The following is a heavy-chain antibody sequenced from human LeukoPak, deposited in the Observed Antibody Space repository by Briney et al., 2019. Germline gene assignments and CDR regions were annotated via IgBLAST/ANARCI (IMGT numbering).Heavy chain of an antibody. CDR1: GYAFTSYG. J-gene: IGHJ5*02. V-gene: IGHV1-18*04. Sequence: EASVKVSCKASGYAFTSYGITWVRQAPGQGPEWMGWISAYNGNTNYAQKLQGRVTMTTDTSTSTAYMELRSLRSDDTAVYYCARGYSGYENWFDPWGQGTLVTVSS. D-gene: IGHD5-12*01. CDR3: ARGYSGYENWFDP. CDR2: ISAYNGNT.